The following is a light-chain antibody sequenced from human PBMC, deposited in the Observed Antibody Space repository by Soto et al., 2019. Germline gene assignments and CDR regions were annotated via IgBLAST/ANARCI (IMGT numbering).Light chain of an antibody. V-gene: IGKV3-20*01. CDR2: GAS. CDR3: QQYGSSPLT. J-gene: IGKJ4*01. Sequence: EIVLTQSPGILSLSPGERATLSCRASQSVRSTHLTWYLQKPGQAPRLLIYGASSRATGIPDRFSGSGSGTDFTLTISRLEPEDFAVYYCQQYGSSPLTLGGGTKVDIK. CDR1: QSVRSTH.